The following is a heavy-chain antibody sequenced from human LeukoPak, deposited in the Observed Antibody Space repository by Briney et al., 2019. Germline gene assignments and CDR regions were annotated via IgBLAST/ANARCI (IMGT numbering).Heavy chain of an antibody. CDR1: GFTFNHYA. CDR2: VSGGGAA. D-gene: IGHD5/OR15-5a*01. V-gene: IGHV3-23*01. J-gene: IGHJ4*02. Sequence: GGSLRLSCEPSGFTFNHYAMNWVRQAPGKGLEWVSSVSGGGAAYYADSVEGRFTISRDSSQNTVFPQMNSLRAEDAAVYFCARGWSSVSYYFQYWGQGTLVTVSS. CDR3: ARGWSSVSYYFQY.